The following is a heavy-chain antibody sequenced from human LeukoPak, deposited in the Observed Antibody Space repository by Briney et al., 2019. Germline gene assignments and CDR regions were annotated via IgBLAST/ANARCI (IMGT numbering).Heavy chain of an antibody. V-gene: IGHV1-8*01. CDR3: ARDPDCSSTRCSESPFDY. D-gene: IGHD2-2*01. Sequence: GASVKVSCKASGYTFSSYDINWVRQATGQGLEWMGWMNPNSGNTGYAQKFQGRVIMTTDTSTSTAYMELRSLRSDDTAVYYCARDPDCSSTRCSESPFDYWGQGTLVTVSS. CDR2: MNPNSGNT. CDR1: GYTFSSYD. J-gene: IGHJ4*02.